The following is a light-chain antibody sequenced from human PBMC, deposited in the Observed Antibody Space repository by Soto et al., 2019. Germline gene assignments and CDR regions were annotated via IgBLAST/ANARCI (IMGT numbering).Light chain of an antibody. CDR2: EVS. Sequence: QSALTQPASVSGSPGQSITISCTGTSSDVGGYNYVSWYQQHPGKAPKLMIYEVSNRPSGVSNRFSGSESGNTASLTISGLQAEDEADYYCSSYTSSSIPHVVFGGGTKLTVL. V-gene: IGLV2-14*01. J-gene: IGLJ2*01. CDR1: SSDVGGYNY. CDR3: SSYTSSSIPHVV.